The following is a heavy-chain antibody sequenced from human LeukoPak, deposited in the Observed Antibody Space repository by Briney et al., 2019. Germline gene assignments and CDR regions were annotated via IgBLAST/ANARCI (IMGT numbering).Heavy chain of an antibody. J-gene: IGHJ5*02. CDR2: TYYRSKWYN. CDR3: ASGFDSSWYNWFDP. Sequence: QTLSLTCAISRDRVSSNSAAWNWIRQSPSRGLEWLGRTYYRSKWYNDYAVSVKSRITINPDTSKNQFSLQLNSVTPEDTAVYYCASGFDSSWYNWFDPWGQGTLVTVSS. CDR1: RDRVSSNSAA. V-gene: IGHV6-1*01. D-gene: IGHD6-13*01.